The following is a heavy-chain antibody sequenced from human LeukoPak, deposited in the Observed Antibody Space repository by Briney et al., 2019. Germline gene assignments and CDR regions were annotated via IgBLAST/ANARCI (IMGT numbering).Heavy chain of an antibody. Sequence: GGSLRLSCAASGFTFSSYAMHWVRQAPGKGLEWVAVISYDGSNKYYADSVKGRFTISRDNSKNTLYLQMNSLRAEDTAVYYCARLGYYYDSSGYPTPGGAFDIWGQGTMVTVSS. J-gene: IGHJ3*02. CDR2: ISYDGSNK. CDR1: GFTFSSYA. CDR3: ARLGYYYDSSGYPTPGGAFDI. D-gene: IGHD3-22*01. V-gene: IGHV3-30-3*01.